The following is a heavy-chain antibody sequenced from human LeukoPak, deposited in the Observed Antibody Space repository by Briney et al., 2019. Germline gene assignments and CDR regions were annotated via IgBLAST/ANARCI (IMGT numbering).Heavy chain of an antibody. D-gene: IGHD6-19*01. V-gene: IGHV3-9*01. CDR1: GFTFDDYA. Sequence: PGGSLRLSCAASGFTFDDYAMHWVRQAPGKGLEWVSGISWNSGSIGYADSVKGRFTISRDNAKNSLYLQMNSLRAEDTALYYCAKGAVAGTHSDYWGQGTLVTVSS. CDR3: AKGAVAGTHSDY. CDR2: ISWNSGSI. J-gene: IGHJ4*02.